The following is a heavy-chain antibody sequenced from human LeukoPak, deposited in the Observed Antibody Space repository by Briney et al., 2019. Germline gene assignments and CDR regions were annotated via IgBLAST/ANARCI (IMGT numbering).Heavy chain of an antibody. V-gene: IGHV4-39*07. J-gene: IGHJ4*02. CDR3: ARDLFTVTAV. D-gene: IGHD2-21*02. CDR1: GGSISSSSYY. CDR2: IYYSGST. Sequence: KPSETLSLTCTVSGGSISSSSYYWGWIRQPPGKGLEWIGSIYYSGSTYYNPSLKSRVTMSLDTSKNHFSLKLSSVTAADTAVYYCARDLFTVTAVWGQGTLVTVSS.